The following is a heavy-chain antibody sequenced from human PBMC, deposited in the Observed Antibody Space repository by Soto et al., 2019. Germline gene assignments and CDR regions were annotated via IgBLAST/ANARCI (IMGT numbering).Heavy chain of an antibody. CDR1: GFTFSSYA. J-gene: IGHJ6*02. D-gene: IGHD3-3*01. CDR3: ARDPYDFWSGYYPHGYYYYGMDV. Sequence: QVQLVESGGGVVQPGRSLRLSCAASGFTFSSYAMHWVRQAPGKGLEWVAVISYDGSNKYYADSVKGRFTISRDNSKNTLYLQMNGLRAEDTAVYYCARDPYDFWSGYYPHGYYYYGMDVWGQGTTVTVSS. V-gene: IGHV3-30-3*01. CDR2: ISYDGSNK.